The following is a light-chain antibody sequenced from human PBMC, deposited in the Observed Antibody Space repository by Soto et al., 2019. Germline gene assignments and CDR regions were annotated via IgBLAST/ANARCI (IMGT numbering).Light chain of an antibody. V-gene: IGLV3-21*02. CDR3: QVWDDRGLHVV. Sequence: SYELTQAPSVSVAPGQTATVSCGGDNIGDKRVHWYQQRPGQAPVLVVYDDRDRPSGIPERFSGSNSGNTATLTISRVEGGDEADYYCQVWDDRGLHVVFGGGTKLTVL. CDR1: NIGDKR. J-gene: IGLJ3*02. CDR2: DDR.